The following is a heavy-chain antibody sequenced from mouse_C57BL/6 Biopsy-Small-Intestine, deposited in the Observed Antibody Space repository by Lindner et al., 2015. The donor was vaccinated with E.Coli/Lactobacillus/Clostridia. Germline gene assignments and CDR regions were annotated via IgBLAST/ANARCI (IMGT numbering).Heavy chain of an antibody. J-gene: IGHJ2*01. V-gene: IGHV1-63*01. CDR3: ARSIYEYFDY. Sequence: VQLQESGAKLVRPGTSVKMSCKASGYTFTNYWISWAKQRPGHGLEWIGDIYPGGGYTNYNEKFKGKATLTADKSSSTAYMQFSSLTSEDSAIYYCARSIYEYFDYWGQGTTLTVSS. D-gene: IGHD2-3*01. CDR2: IYPGGGYT. CDR1: GYTFTNYW.